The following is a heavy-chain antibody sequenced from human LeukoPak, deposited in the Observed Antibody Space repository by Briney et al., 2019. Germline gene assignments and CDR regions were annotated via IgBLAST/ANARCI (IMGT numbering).Heavy chain of an antibody. J-gene: IGHJ4*02. CDR2: INPNSGGT. Sequence: ASVTVSFKASGYTFTGYYMHWVRQAPGQGLEWMGWINPNSGGTNYAQKFQGRVTMTRDTSISTAYMELSRLRSDDTAVYYCARPYYYDSSGYYYFDYWGQGTLVTVSS. D-gene: IGHD3-22*01. CDR3: ARPYYYDSSGYYYFDY. CDR1: GYTFTGYY. V-gene: IGHV1-2*02.